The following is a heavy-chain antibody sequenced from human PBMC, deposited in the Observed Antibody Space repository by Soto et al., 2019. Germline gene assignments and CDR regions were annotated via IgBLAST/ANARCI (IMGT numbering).Heavy chain of an antibody. V-gene: IGHV3-48*03. D-gene: IGHD5-18*01. CDR3: AYTSYSYGYFDY. J-gene: IGHJ4*02. Sequence: GGSLRLSCAASGFTFSSYEMHWVRQAPGKGLEWVSYISSSGSTIYYADSVKGRFTISRDNAKSSLYLQMNSLRAEDTAVYYCAYTSYSYGYFDYWGQGTLVTVSS. CDR1: GFTFSSYE. CDR2: ISSSGSTI.